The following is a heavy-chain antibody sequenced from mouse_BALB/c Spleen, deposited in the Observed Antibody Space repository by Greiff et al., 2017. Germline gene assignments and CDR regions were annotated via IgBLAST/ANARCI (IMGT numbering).Heavy chain of an antibody. CDR1: GFNIKDYY. CDR3: GIYYGAWFAY. CDR2: IDPENGDT. D-gene: IGHD2-1*01. J-gene: IGHJ3*01. Sequence: VQLQQSGAELVRSGASVKLSCTASGFNIKDYYMHWVKQRPEQGLEWIGWIDPENGDTEYAPKFQGKATMTADTSSNTAYLQLSSLTSEDTAVYYCGIYYGAWFAYWGQGTLVTVSA. V-gene: IGHV14-4*02.